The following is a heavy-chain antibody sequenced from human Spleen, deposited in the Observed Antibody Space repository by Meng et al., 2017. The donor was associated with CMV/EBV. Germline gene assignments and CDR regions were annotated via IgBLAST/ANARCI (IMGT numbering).Heavy chain of an antibody. CDR2: INPSGGST. CDR3: ARDYDDPRTTRGCSSTSCYSFDF. J-gene: IGHJ4*02. CDR1: GYTFTSYY. Sequence: ASVKVSCKASGYTFTSYYMHWVRQAPGQGLEWMGIINPSGGSTSYAQKFQGRVTMTRDTSTSTVYMELSSLRSEDTAVYYCARDYDDPRTTRGCSSTSCYSFDFWGQGTLVTVSS. V-gene: IGHV1-46*01. D-gene: IGHD2-2*02.